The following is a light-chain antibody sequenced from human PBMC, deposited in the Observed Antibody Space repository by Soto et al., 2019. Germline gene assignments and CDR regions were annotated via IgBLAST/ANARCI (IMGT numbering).Light chain of an antibody. J-gene: IGKJ2*01. CDR1: QNVGTY. Sequence: DIVLTQSPATLSLSPGERATLSCRASQNVGTYLAWFQQRPGQAPRLLISDASNRATGIPARFVGSGSGTDFTLTISSLAPEEFAVYFCQQRNNWPRTFGQGTKLEIK. CDR2: DAS. CDR3: QQRNNWPRT. V-gene: IGKV3-11*01.